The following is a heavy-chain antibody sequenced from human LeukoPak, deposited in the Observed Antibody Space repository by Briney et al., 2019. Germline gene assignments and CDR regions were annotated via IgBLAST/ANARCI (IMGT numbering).Heavy chain of an antibody. CDR1: GFISSSYE. CDR2: ITNSGSTK. V-gene: IGHV3-48*03. J-gene: IGHJ6*03. D-gene: IGHD2-21*02. Sequence: GGSLRLSCVASGFISSSYEMIWVRQAPGKGLEWVSFITNSGSTKYYADSVKGRVTISRDNAKNSLDLQMNSLRAEDTAVYYCARARGDSYYYYYMDVWGKGTTVTVSS. CDR3: ARARGDSYYYYYMDV.